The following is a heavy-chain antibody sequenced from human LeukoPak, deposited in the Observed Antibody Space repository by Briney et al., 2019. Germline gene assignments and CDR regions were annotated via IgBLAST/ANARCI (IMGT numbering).Heavy chain of an antibody. CDR3: ARDLGGDGIYYTYDS. D-gene: IGHD1-26*01. Sequence: PGGSLRLSCAASGFTFSDYYMSWIRQAPGKGLEWVSYISSSGSAIYYADSVKGRFTISRDNAKKSLYLQMNSLGADDTAVYYCARDLGGDGIYYTYDSWGQGALVTVSS. CDR1: GFTFSDYY. V-gene: IGHV3-11*01. J-gene: IGHJ4*02. CDR2: ISSSGSAI.